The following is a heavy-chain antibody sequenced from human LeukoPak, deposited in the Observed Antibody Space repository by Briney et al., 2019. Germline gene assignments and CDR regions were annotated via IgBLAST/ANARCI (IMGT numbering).Heavy chain of an antibody. V-gene: IGHV4-4*09. CDR1: GGSISSYY. CDR2: IYTSGST. Sequence: PSETLSLTCTVSGGSISSYYWSWIRQPPGKGLEWIGYIYTSGSTNYNPSLKSRVTISVDTSKNQFSLKLSSVTAADTAVYYCARHVIAAPNWFDPWGQGTLVTVSS. J-gene: IGHJ5*02. CDR3: ARHVIAAPNWFDP. D-gene: IGHD6-6*01.